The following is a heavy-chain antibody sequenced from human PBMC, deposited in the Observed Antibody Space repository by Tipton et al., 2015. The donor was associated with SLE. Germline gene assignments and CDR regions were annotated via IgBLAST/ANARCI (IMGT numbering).Heavy chain of an antibody. CDR1: GFTFGDYA. V-gene: IGHV3-49*04. Sequence: SLRLSCTASGFTFGDYAMSWVRQAPGKGLEWVGFIRSKAYGGTTEYAASVKGRFTISRDDSKSIAYLQMNSLKTEDTAVYYCTPDFRDYYYYYGMDVWGQGTTVTVSS. CDR2: IRSKAYGGTT. D-gene: IGHD2/OR15-2a*01. J-gene: IGHJ6*02. CDR3: TPDFRDYYYYYGMDV.